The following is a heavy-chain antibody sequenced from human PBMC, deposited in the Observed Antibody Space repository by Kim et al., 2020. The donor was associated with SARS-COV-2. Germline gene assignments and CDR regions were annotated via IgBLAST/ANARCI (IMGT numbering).Heavy chain of an antibody. CDR2: ISSNGGST. Sequence: GGSLRLSCSASGFTFSSYAMHWVRQAPGKGLEYVSAISSNGGSTYYADSVKGRFTISRDNSKNTLYLQMGSLRAEDTAVYYCVKEAGQTNPIFDYWGQGTLVTVSS. CDR3: VKEAGQTNPIFDY. V-gene: IGHV3-64D*06. J-gene: IGHJ4*02. D-gene: IGHD6-19*01. CDR1: GFTFSSYA.